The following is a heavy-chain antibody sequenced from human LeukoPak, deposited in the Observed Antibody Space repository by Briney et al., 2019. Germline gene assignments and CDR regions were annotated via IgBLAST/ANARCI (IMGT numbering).Heavy chain of an antibody. Sequence: SETLSLTCAVYGGSFSGYYWNWIRQPPGKGLEWIGEINHSGSTNYNPSLKSRVTISVDTSKNQFSLKLSSVTAADTAVYYCARGSKYSPRLDYWGQGTLVTVSS. V-gene: IGHV4-34*01. J-gene: IGHJ4*02. D-gene: IGHD6-6*01. CDR1: GGSFSGYY. CDR2: INHSGST. CDR3: ARGSKYSPRLDY.